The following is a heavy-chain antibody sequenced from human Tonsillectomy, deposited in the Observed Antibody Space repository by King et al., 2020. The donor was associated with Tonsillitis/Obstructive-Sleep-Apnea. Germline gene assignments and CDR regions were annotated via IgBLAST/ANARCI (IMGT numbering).Heavy chain of an antibody. CDR2: IYWDDDK. V-gene: IGHV2-5*02. Sequence: ITLKESGPTLVKPTQTLTLTCTFSGFSLSTSGVGVGWIRHPPGKALEWLAVIYWDDDKRYSPSLKSRLTITKNTSKNQVVLTMTNMDPVDTATYYCAHRPSARYFDYWGQGTLVTVSS. CDR3: AHRPSARYFDY. CDR1: GFSLSTSGVG. J-gene: IGHJ4*02.